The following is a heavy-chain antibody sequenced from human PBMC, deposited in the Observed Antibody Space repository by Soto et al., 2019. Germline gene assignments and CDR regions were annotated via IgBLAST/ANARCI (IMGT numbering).Heavy chain of an antibody. V-gene: IGHV1-18*01. CDR2: ISAYNGNT. D-gene: IGHD1-26*01. Sequence: ASVKVSCKASGYTFTSYGISWVRQAPGQGLEWMGWISAYNGNTNYALKIQGRVTMTTDTSTSTAYMELRSLRSDDTAVYYCARDGRYSGSYGGYYFDYWGRGTLVTVSS. J-gene: IGHJ4*02. CDR1: GYTFTSYG. CDR3: ARDGRYSGSYGGYYFDY.